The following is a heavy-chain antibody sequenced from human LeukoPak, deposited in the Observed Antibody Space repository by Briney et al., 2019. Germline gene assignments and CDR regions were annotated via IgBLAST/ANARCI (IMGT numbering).Heavy chain of an antibody. CDR1: GCSISSYY. V-gene: IGHV4-59*01. D-gene: IGHD2-15*01. CDR3: ARLLRVGAAIAFDI. J-gene: IGHJ3*02. CDR2: IYYSGST. Sequence: PSETLSFTCPASGCSISSYYWSWLRQPPGKGLEWLGYIYYSGSTNYNPSLKSRVTISVDTSKNQFSLKLSSVTAADTAVYYCARLLRVGAAIAFDIWGQGTMVTVSS.